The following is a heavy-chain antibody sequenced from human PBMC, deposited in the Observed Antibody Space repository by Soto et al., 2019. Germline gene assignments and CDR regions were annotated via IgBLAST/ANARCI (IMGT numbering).Heavy chain of an antibody. Sequence: GESLKISCNVSGYIFTSYWINWVRQMPGKGLEWMGIIYPGDSDTRYNPSFQGQITISADKSINTAYLQWSSLKASDTAVYYCARRGDSSGFIDYWGQGTLVTVSS. J-gene: IGHJ4*02. CDR2: IYPGDSDT. CDR1: GYIFTSYW. V-gene: IGHV5-51*01. D-gene: IGHD3-22*01. CDR3: ARRGDSSGFIDY.